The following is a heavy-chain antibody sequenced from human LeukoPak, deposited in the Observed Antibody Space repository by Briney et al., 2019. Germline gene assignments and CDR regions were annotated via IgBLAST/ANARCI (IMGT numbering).Heavy chain of an antibody. Sequence: GGSLGLSCAASGFTFSSYAMSWVRQAPGKGLEWVSAISGSGGSTYYADSVKGRFTISRDNSKNTLYLQMNSLRAEDTALYYCAKRVGSTSGNFDYWGQGTLVTVSS. V-gene: IGHV3-23*01. J-gene: IGHJ4*02. CDR2: ISGSGGST. CDR1: GFTFSSYA. CDR3: AKRVGSTSGNFDY. D-gene: IGHD2-2*01.